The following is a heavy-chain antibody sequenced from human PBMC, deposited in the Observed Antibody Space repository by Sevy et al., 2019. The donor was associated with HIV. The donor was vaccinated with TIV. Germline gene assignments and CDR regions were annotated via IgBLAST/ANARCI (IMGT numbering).Heavy chain of an antibody. CDR3: ARLTTQPTSDLYGLDV. D-gene: IGHD4-17*01. CDR2: INSDSGVT. CDR1: GYIFSDYY. V-gene: IGHV1-2*02. Sequence: ASVKVSCKASGYIFSDYYIHWVRQAPGQGLEWMVWINSDSGVTNYAQRFQGEVTVTRDTSLRTAYLELTNLKSNDTAIYTSARLTTQPTSDLYGLDVWGQGTTVTVSS. J-gene: IGHJ6*02.